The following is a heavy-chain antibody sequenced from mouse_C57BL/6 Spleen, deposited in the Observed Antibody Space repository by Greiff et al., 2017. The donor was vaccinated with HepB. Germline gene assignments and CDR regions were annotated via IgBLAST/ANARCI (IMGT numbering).Heavy chain of an antibody. Sequence: VQLKESGPGLVQPSQSLSITCTVSGFSLTSYGVHWVRQSPGKGLEWLGVIWRGGSTDYNAAFMSRLSITKDNSKSQVFFKMNSLQADDTAIYYCAKNHYYGSSYGAMDYWGQGTSVTVSS. CDR1: GFSLTSYG. V-gene: IGHV2-5*01. J-gene: IGHJ4*01. D-gene: IGHD1-1*01. CDR2: IWRGGST. CDR3: AKNHYYGSSYGAMDY.